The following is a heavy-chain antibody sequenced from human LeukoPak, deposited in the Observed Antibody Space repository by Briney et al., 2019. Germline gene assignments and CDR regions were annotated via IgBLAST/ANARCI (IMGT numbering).Heavy chain of an antibody. CDR3: ARFSTRTDD. D-gene: IGHD5/OR15-5a*01. CDR2: IRADESEK. V-gene: IGHV3-7*01. Sequence: GGSLRLSCAASGFTFSTYWMSWVRQTPGKGLEWVASIRADESEKYYVDSVKGRFNISRDNAKNLVYLQLSSLRAEDTAVYYCARFSTRTDDWGQGTLVTVSS. CDR1: GFTFSTYW. J-gene: IGHJ4*02.